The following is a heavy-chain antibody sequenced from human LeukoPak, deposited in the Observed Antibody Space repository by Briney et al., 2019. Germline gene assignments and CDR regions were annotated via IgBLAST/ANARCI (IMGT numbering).Heavy chain of an antibody. CDR3: ATLSSGWYNDY. CDR1: GGSISSGGYY. CDR2: IYYSGST. J-gene: IGHJ4*02. D-gene: IGHD6-19*01. Sequence: NPSETLSLTCTVSGGSISSGGYYWSWIRQHPGKGLEWIGYIYYSGSTYYNPSLKSRVTISVDTSKNQFSLKLSSVTAADTAVYYCATLSSGWYNDYWGQGTLVTVSS. V-gene: IGHV4-31*03.